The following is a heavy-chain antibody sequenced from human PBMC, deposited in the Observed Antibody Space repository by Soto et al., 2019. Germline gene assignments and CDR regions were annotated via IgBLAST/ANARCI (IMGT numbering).Heavy chain of an antibody. CDR2: INHSGST. D-gene: IGHD6-6*01. J-gene: IGHJ5*02. Sequence: SETLSLTCAVYGGSFIGYYWSWVRQPPGKGLEWIGEINHSGSTNYNPSLKSRVTISLDTSKNQFSLKLSSVTAADTAVYYCARGLPSIVARINWFDPWGQGTLVTVSS. CDR3: ARGLPSIVARINWFDP. CDR1: GGSFIGYY. V-gene: IGHV4-34*01.